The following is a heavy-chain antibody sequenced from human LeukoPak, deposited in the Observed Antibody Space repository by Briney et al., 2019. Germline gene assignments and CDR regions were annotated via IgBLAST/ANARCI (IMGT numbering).Heavy chain of an antibody. J-gene: IGHJ4*02. V-gene: IGHV3-7*01. CDR2: INPHGSEK. Sequence: PGGSLRLSCTASGFSFSSYWMNRVRQAPGKGLEWVANINPHGSEKNYVDSVKGRFTISRDRTKNSLFLQMNNLRAEDTAVYYCARSDYWGQGILVTVSS. CDR3: ARSDY. CDR1: GFSFSSYW.